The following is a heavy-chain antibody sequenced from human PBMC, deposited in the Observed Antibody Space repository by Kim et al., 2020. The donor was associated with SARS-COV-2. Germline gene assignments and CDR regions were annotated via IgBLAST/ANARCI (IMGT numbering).Heavy chain of an antibody. CDR2: ISYDGSNK. Sequence: GGSLRLSCAASGFTFSSYAMHWVRQAPGKGLEWVAVISYDGSNKYYADSVKGRFTISRDNSKNTLYLQMNSLRAEDTAVYYCESKITMVRGVPEVWGQGT. V-gene: IGHV3-30*04. D-gene: IGHD3-10*01. J-gene: IGHJ3*01. CDR1: GFTFSSYA. CDR3: ESKITMVRGVPEV.